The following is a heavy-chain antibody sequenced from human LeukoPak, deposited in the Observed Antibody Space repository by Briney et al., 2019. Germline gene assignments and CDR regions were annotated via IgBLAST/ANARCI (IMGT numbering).Heavy chain of an antibody. J-gene: IGHJ4*02. CDR3: AKRTGYKSYYFDY. CDR2: VDYSGST. V-gene: IGHV4-34*01. CDR1: GGSFSGYY. D-gene: IGHD3-10*01. Sequence: SETLSLTCAVYGGSFSGYYWGWIRQPPGKGLEWIGSVDYSGSTFYNPSLKSRVTISVDTSKNQFSLKLSSVTAADTAVYYCAKRTGYKSYYFDYWGQGTLVTVSS.